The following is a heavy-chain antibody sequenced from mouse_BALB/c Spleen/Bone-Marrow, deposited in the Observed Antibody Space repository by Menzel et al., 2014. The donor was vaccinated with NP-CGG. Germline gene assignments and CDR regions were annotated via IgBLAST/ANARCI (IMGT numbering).Heavy chain of an antibody. Sequence: VQLQQSGPELVKPGTSVKMSCKASGYTFTDYYMMWVRQSHGKSLEWIGHITPNTDGTFYNQKFKGKATLTVDKSSSTPYMQLNSLTSEDSAVYYCARSRYFDKWGQGTTLTVSS. D-gene: IGHD3-3*01. CDR3: ARSRYFDK. CDR2: ITPNTDGT. V-gene: IGHV1-26*01. CDR1: GYTFTDYY. J-gene: IGHJ2*01.